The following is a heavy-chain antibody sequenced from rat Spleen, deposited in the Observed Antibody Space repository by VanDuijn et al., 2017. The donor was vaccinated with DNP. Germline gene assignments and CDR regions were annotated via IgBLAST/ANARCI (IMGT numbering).Heavy chain of an antibody. D-gene: IGHD1-11*01. Sequence: QVQLKESGPGLVQPSQTLSLTCTVSGLSLTSNSVSWVRQPPGKGLAWFATISSGGHTYYNSALKTRLRISRDTSKSQVFLKMNSLQTEDTAIYFCTRGRGYGGNQPLLDYWGQGVMVTVSS. V-gene: IGHV2S12*01. CDR2: ISSGGHT. CDR3: TRGRGYGGNQPLLDY. CDR1: GLSLTSNS. J-gene: IGHJ2*01.